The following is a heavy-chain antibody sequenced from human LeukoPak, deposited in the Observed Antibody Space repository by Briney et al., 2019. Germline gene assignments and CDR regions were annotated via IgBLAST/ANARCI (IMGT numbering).Heavy chain of an antibody. CDR2: IYSGGST. CDR3: ARESYGRFDY. CDR1: GFTVSSNY. Sequence: GGSLRLSCAASGFTVSSNYMSWVRQAPGKGLEWVSVIYSGGSTYYADSVKGRFIISRDNSKNTLYLQMNSLRAEDTAVYYCARESYGRFDYWGQGTLVTVSS. J-gene: IGHJ4*02. D-gene: IGHD5-18*01. V-gene: IGHV3-53*01.